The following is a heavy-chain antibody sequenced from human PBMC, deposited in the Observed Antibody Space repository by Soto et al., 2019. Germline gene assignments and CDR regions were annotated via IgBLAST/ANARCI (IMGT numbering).Heavy chain of an antibody. CDR3: ARDKITGILDY. D-gene: IGHD1-20*01. CDR1: GYTFTSYD. CDR2: TNAGNGNT. J-gene: IGHJ4*02. Sequence: QVQLVQSGAEEKKPGASVKVSCKASGYTFTSYDLHWVRQAPGQRLEWMGWTNAGNGNTKYSQKFQGRVTITRDTSASTAYMELSSLRSEDTAVYSCARDKITGILDYWGQGTLVTVSS. V-gene: IGHV1-3*05.